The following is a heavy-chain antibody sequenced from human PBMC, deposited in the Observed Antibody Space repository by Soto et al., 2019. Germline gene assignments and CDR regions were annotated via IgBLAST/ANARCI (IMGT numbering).Heavy chain of an antibody. J-gene: IGHJ4*02. D-gene: IGHD1-26*01. CDR3: VRDRDGGTYTFFDY. CDR2: IKQDGSEK. V-gene: IGHV3-7*01. Sequence: PGGSLRLSCAASGFTFSSYWMSWVRQAPGKGLEWVANIKQDGSEKYYVDSVRGRFTISRDNSKNTVSLQMNSLRAEDTAVYYCVRDRDGGTYTFFDYWGQGTRVTVSS. CDR1: GFTFSSYW.